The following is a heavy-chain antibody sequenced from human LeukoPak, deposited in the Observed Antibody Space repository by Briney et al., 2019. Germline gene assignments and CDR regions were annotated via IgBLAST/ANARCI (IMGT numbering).Heavy chain of an antibody. CDR3: AKDPLTYCGGDCSLFDY. CDR2: ICGSGGST. V-gene: IGHV3-23*01. Sequence: PGGSLRLSCAASGFTFSSYAMSWVRQAPGKGLEWVSAICGSGGSTYYADSVKGRFTISRDNSKNTLYLQMNSLRAEDTAVYYCAKDPLTYCGGDCSLFDYWGQGTLVTVSS. CDR1: GFTFSSYA. J-gene: IGHJ4*02. D-gene: IGHD2-21*02.